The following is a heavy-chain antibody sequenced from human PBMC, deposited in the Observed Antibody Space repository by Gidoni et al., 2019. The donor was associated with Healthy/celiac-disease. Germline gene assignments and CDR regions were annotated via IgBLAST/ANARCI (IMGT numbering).Heavy chain of an antibody. CDR3: ARGVGYCTGGVCESYYYYGMDV. Sequence: QVQLQQWGAGLLKPSETLSLTCALYGGSFRGYYWSWIRQPPGKGLEWIGEINHSGSTNYNPSLKSRVTISVDTSKNQFSLKLSSVTAADTAVYYCARGVGYCTGGVCESYYYYGMDVWGKGTTVTVSS. D-gene: IGHD2-8*02. CDR1: GGSFRGYY. J-gene: IGHJ6*04. V-gene: IGHV4-34*01. CDR2: INHSGST.